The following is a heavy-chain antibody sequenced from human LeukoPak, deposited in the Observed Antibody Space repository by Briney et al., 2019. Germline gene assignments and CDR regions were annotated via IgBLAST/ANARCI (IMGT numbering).Heavy chain of an antibody. CDR2: ISGSGGST. V-gene: IGHV3-23*01. CDR3: AKVGVGEGYFDY. D-gene: IGHD1-26*01. CDR1: GFTFSSYA. J-gene: IGHJ4*02. Sequence: GGSLRLSCAASGFTFSSYAMNWARQAPGKGLEWVSTISGSGGSTDYADSVKGRFTISRDNSKNTLYLQMNSLRAEDTAAYYCAKVGVGEGYFDYWGQGTLVTVSS.